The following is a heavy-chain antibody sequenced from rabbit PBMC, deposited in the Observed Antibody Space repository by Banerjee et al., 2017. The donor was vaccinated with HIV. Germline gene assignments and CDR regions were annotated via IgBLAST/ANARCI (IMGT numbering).Heavy chain of an antibody. D-gene: IGHD2-1*01. Sequence: QEQLVESGGGLVQPGGSLKLSCKTSGFDFSSYGVSWVRQAPGKGLEWIACINTSSGNTVYASWAKGRFTISKTSSTTVTLQMTSLTAADTATYFCARGGDCGGCGFNLWGQGTLVTVS. CDR1: GFDFSSYG. CDR3: ARGGDCGGCGFNL. V-gene: IGHV1S45*01. J-gene: IGHJ4*01. CDR2: INTSSGNT.